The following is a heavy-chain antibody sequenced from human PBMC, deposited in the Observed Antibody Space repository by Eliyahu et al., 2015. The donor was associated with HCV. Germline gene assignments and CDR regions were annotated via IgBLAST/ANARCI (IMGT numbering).Heavy chain of an antibody. CDR3: ARREQHLVFGAFDI. CDR2: VYPGDSDT. CDR1: GYRFTNYW. J-gene: IGHJ3*02. Sequence: EVRLVQSGAEVKKPGESLKISCRVSGYRFTNYWIGWVRQMPGKGLEWMGIVYPGDSDTRYSPSFQGQVTISADKSITTAYLQWDSLKASDTAMYYCARREQHLVFGAFDIWGQGTMVTVSS. V-gene: IGHV5-51*01. D-gene: IGHD1/OR15-1a*01.